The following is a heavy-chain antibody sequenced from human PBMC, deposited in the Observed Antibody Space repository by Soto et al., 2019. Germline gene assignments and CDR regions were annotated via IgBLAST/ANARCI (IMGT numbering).Heavy chain of an antibody. CDR3: ARSSGTYPPSRYYYGLDV. CDR1: GYTFTSYG. D-gene: IGHD1-26*01. J-gene: IGHJ6*02. V-gene: IGHV1-18*01. CDR2: ISAHNGDT. Sequence: ATSVKVSCKASGYTFTSYGFSWVRQAPGQGLELMGLISAHNGDTIYAQKFQDRITMTTDTSTNTAYLELRSLKSGDTAVFYCARSSGTYPPSRYYYGLDVWGQGTTVTV.